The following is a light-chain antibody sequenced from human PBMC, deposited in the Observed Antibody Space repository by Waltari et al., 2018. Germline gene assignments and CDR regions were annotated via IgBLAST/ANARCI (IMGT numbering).Light chain of an antibody. CDR1: QSVLYSSNKKNY. CDR3: QQYYSTLSWT. V-gene: IGKV4-1*01. CDR2: WAS. J-gene: IGKJ1*01. Sequence: DIVMTQSPDSLAVSLGERATINCKSSQSVLYSSNKKNYLAWYQQKPGQSPKLRIYWASTRESGVPDRFSGSGSETDFTLTISNLQAEDVAVYYCQQYYSTLSWTFGQGTKVEIK.